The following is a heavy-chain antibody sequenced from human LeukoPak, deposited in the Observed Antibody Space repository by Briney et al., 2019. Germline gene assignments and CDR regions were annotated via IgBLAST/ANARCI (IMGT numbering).Heavy chain of an antibody. D-gene: IGHD5-12*01. CDR2: INPSGGST. CDR1: GYTFTSYY. Sequence: ASVKVSCKSSGYTFTSYYMHWVRQAPGQGLELMGIINPSGGSTSYAQKFQGRVTMTMDMSTSTVYMELSSLRSEDTAVYYCARARVATISGVFDYWGQGTLVTVSS. J-gene: IGHJ4*02. V-gene: IGHV1-46*01. CDR3: ARARVATISGVFDY.